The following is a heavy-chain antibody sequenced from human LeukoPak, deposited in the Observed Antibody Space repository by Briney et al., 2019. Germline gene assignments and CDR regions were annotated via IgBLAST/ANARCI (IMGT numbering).Heavy chain of an antibody. J-gene: IGHJ4*02. V-gene: IGHV3-7*01. CDR2: IKQDGSEK. Sequence: GGSLRLSCAASGFTFSSYWMSWVRQAPGKGLEWVANIKQDGSEKYYVDSVKGRFTISRDNAKNSLYLQMNSLRAEDTAVYYCASLDSSGWYYFDYWGQGTLVTVSS. D-gene: IGHD6-19*01. CDR1: GFTFSSYW. CDR3: ASLDSSGWYYFDY.